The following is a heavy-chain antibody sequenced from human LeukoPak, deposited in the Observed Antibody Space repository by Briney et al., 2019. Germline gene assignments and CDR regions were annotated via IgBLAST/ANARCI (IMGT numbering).Heavy chain of an antibody. V-gene: IGHV1-69*05. CDR3: ARNLDGYNYGGFDY. D-gene: IGHD5-24*01. J-gene: IGHJ4*02. Sequence: SVKVSCKASGGTFSSYAISWVRQAPGQGLEWLGGIIPIFGTANYAQKFQGRVTITTDESTSTAYMELSSLRSEDTAVYYCARNLDGYNYGGFDYWGQGTLVTVSS. CDR2: IIPIFGTA. CDR1: GGTFSSYA.